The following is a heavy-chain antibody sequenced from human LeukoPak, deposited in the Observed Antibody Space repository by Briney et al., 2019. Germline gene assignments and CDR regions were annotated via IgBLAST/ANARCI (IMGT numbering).Heavy chain of an antibody. J-gene: IGHJ6*03. CDR3: ARGIAAAGRYYYYYMDV. V-gene: IGHV1-8*01. CDR1: GYTFTSYD. CDR2: MNPNSGNT. D-gene: IGHD6-13*01. Sequence: ASVKVSCKASGYTFTSYDINWVRQATGQGLEWMGWMNPNSGNTGYAQKFQGRVAMTRNTSISTAYMELSSLRSEDTAVYYCARGIAAAGRYYYYYMDVWGKGTTVTVSS.